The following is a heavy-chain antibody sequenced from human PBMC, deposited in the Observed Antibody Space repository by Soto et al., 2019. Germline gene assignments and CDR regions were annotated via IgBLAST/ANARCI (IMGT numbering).Heavy chain of an antibody. V-gene: IGHV4-30-2*01. D-gene: IGHD1-1*01. CDR3: AREQLEGNWFDP. J-gene: IGHJ5*02. Sequence: QLQLQESGSGLVRPSQTLSLTCAVSGGSISSGGYSWNWIRQPPGKGLEWIGYIYHSGSTLYNPSPKSRVTISVDKSKNQSSLKLSSVTAADTAVYYCAREQLEGNWFDPWGQGTLVTVAS. CDR2: IYHSGST. CDR1: GGSISSGGYS.